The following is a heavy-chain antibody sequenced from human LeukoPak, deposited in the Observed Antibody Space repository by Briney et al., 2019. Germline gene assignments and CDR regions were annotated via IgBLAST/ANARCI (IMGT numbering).Heavy chain of an antibody. J-gene: IGHJ3*02. CDR2: ISGSGGST. CDR3: AAGQEWLLDAFDI. CDR1: GFTFSSYG. D-gene: IGHD3-3*01. V-gene: IGHV3-23*01. Sequence: PGGSLRLSCAASGFTFSSYGMSWVRQAPGKGLEWVSAISGSGGSTYYADSVKGRFTISRDNSKNTLYLQMNSLRAEDMAVYYCAAGQEWLLDAFDIWGQGTMVTVSS.